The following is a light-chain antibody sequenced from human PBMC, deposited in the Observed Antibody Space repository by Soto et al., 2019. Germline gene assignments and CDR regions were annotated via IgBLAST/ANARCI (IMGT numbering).Light chain of an antibody. CDR2: DVT. CDR3: NSYTSSSTYV. V-gene: IGLV2-14*03. CDR1: SSDVGGFNY. Sequence: QSALTQPASVSGSPGQSITISCTGTSSDVGGFNYVSWYQQHPGKAPKLMIYDVTNRPSGVSYRFSGSKSGTTASLTISGXXXEYEAEYYCNSYTSSSTYVXGTGTKLTVL. J-gene: IGLJ1*01.